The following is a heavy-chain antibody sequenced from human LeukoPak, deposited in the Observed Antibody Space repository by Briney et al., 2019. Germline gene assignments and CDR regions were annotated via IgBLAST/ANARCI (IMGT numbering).Heavy chain of an antibody. J-gene: IGHJ4*02. CDR3: ARVADYGDYDY. CDR1: GFTFSSYS. D-gene: IGHD4-17*01. CDR2: ISSSSSTI. Sequence: GGSLRLSCAASGFTFSSYSMNWVRQAPGKGLEWVSYISSSSSTIYYADSVKGRFTISRDNAKNSLYLQMNSLRAEDTAVYYCARVADYGDYDYWGQGTLVTVSS. V-gene: IGHV3-48*01.